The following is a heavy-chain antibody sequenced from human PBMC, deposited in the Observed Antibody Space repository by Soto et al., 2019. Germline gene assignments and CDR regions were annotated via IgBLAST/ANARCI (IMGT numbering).Heavy chain of an antibody. CDR2: ISYDGSNK. J-gene: IGHJ6*04. D-gene: IGHD2-2*01. V-gene: IGHV3-30-3*01. CDR1: GFTFSSYA. Sequence: PGGALRLSSAASGFTFSSYAMHWVRQAPGKGLEWVAVISYDGSNKYYADSVKGRFTISRDNSKNTLYLQMNSLRAEDTAVYYCARLDCSSTSCTQHYYGMHVWGEVTPITVSS. CDR3: ARLDCSSTSCTQHYYGMHV.